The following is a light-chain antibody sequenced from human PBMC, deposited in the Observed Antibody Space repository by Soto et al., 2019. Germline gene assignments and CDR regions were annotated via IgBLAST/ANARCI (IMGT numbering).Light chain of an antibody. Sequence: EMVLTQSPGTLSLSPGERATLSCRASQSIGNDCLAWYQQKPGQAPRLLIYSTSSRITGVPDRFSGSGSGTDFTLTIRRLEPEDFAVYYCQQCGTSPMYTFGQGTKLEI. CDR2: STS. CDR3: QQCGTSPMYT. CDR1: QSIGNDC. J-gene: IGKJ2*01. V-gene: IGKV3-20*01.